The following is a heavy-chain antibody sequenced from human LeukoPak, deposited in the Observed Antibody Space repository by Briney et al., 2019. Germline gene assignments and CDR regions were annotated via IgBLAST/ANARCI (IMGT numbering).Heavy chain of an antibody. Sequence: PSETLSLTCTVSGGSISSYYWSWIRQPAGKGLEWIGRIYTSGSTNYNPSLKSRVTISVNKSKNQFSLKLSSVAAADTAVYYCAREVGSSFIFDYWGQGTLVTVSS. V-gene: IGHV4-4*07. J-gene: IGHJ4*02. D-gene: IGHD6-13*01. CDR1: GGSISSYY. CDR2: IYTSGST. CDR3: AREVGSSFIFDY.